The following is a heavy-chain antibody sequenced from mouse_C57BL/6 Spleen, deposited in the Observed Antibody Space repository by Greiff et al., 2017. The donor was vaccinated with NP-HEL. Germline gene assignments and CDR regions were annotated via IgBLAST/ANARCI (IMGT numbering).Heavy chain of an antibody. CDR1: GYTFTSYW. D-gene: IGHD3-2*02. CDR3: ARYSSGYLFAY. CDR2: IYPSDSET. Sequence: QVQLQQPGAELVRPGSSVKLSCKASGYTFTSYWMDWVKQRPGQGLEWIGNIYPSDSETHYNQKFKDKATLTVDKSSSTAYMQLSSLTSEDSAVYYCARYSSGYLFAYWGQGTLVTVSA. V-gene: IGHV1-61*01. J-gene: IGHJ3*01.